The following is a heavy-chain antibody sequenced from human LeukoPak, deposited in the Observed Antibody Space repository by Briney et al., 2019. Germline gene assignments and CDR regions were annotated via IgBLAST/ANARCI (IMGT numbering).Heavy chain of an antibody. D-gene: IGHD6-13*01. CDR2: ITRKEDST. J-gene: IGHJ4*02. V-gene: IGHV3-64*02. CDR3: ARQAAGVVY. CDR1: GFTFSTYA. Sequence: GGSLRLSCAASGFTFSTYAMHWVRQAPGKGLEYVSGITRKEDSTYYADSVKGRFTISRDNSKNTLYLQMGGLRAEDMAVYYCARQAAGVVYWGQGTLVTVSS.